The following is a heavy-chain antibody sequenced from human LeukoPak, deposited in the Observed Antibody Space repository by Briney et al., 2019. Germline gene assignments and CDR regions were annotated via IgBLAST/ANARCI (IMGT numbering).Heavy chain of an antibody. CDR3: AKMTPMAIAFYFDY. CDR1: GFTFSSYW. D-gene: IGHD5-24*01. V-gene: IGHV3-23*01. J-gene: IGHJ4*02. CDR2: ISVNGGRT. Sequence: PGGSLRLSCEASGFTFSSYWMHWVRQTPGKGLEWVSGISVNGGRTYYADSLKGRFTLSRDSSKNTLYLQVNSLRAEDTAVYYCAKMTPMAIAFYFDYWGQGTLVTVSS.